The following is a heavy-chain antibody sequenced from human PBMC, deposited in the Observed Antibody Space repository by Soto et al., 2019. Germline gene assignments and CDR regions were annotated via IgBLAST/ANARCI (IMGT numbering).Heavy chain of an antibody. CDR1: GYSISSGYY. CDR3: ATRTPAQYCSGGSCYSGWFDP. V-gene: IGHV4-38-2*01. J-gene: IGHJ5*02. CDR2: IYHSGST. Sequence: SETLSLTCAVSGYSISSGYYWGWIRQPPGKGLEWIGSIYHSGSTYYNPSLKSRVTISVDTSKNQFSPKLSSVTAADTAVYYCATRTPAQYCSGGSCYSGWFDPWGQGTLVTVSS. D-gene: IGHD2-15*01.